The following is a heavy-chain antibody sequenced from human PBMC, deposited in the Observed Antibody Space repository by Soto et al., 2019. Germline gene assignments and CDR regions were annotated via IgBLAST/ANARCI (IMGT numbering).Heavy chain of an antibody. CDR1: GGTISSGDYY. D-gene: IGHD2-15*01. CDR3: ARVSYSSYSRYYYYGMDV. J-gene: IGHJ6*02. Sequence: QVQLQESGPGLVKPSQTLSLTCTVSGGTISSGDYYWSWIRQHPGKGLEWIGHFYYSGSTYYNPCLKSRVTISADTSKNQFSLKLSSVTAADTAVYYCARVSYSSYSRYYYYGMDVWGQGTTVTVSS. CDR2: FYYSGST. V-gene: IGHV4-31*03.